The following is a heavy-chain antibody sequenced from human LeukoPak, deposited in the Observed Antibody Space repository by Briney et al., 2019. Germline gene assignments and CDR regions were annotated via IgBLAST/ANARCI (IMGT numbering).Heavy chain of an antibody. CDR3: ASPHCSGGDCYSAGADPFDH. CDR1: GFTVSSTY. V-gene: IGHV3-53*01. J-gene: IGHJ4*02. Sequence: GGSLRLSCAASGFTVSSTYMSWVRQSPGKGLEWVSVVYKDGKMFYIDSVKGRFAISRDTSKNTVYLQMNNLRAEDTAVYYCASPHCSGGDCYSAGADPFDHWGQEPLVTVSS. CDR2: VYKDGKM. D-gene: IGHD2-21*01.